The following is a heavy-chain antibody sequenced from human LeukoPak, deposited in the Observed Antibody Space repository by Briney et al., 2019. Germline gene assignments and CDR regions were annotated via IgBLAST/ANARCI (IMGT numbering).Heavy chain of an antibody. V-gene: IGHV3-23*01. CDR1: GFTFSSYA. CDR3: AKDPRRVVVVVPAAEDY. D-gene: IGHD2-2*01. Sequence: PGGSLRLSCAASGFTFSSYAMSWVRQAPGKGLEWVSAISGSGGSTYYADYVKGRFTISRDNSKNTLYLQMNSLRAEDTAVYYCAKDPRRVVVVVPAAEDYWGQGTLVTVSS. J-gene: IGHJ4*02. CDR2: ISGSGGST.